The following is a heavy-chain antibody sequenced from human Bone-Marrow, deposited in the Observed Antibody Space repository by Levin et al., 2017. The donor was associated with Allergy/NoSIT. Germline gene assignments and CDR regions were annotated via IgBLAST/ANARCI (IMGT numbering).Heavy chain of an antibody. CDR1: GLIFSNYA. Sequence: GGSLRLSRAASGLIFSNYAMNWVRQAPGKGLEWVSQISGSGSNTHYADSVRGRFTFSRDNSNNTVYLQMNSLRADDTAVYYCAGYDTSGYHSPFDYWGQGTLVTVSS. D-gene: IGHD3-22*01. CDR3: AGYDTSGYHSPFDY. J-gene: IGHJ4*02. CDR2: ISGSGSNT. V-gene: IGHV3-23*01.